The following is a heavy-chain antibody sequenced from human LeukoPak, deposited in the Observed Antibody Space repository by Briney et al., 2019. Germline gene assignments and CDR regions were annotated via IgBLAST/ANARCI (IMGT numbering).Heavy chain of an antibody. CDR1: GGSISNSSYY. Sequence: SETLSLTCTVSGGSISNSSYYWGWIRQPPGKGLEWIGSIYYSGSTYYNPSLKSRVTISVETSKNQFFLKLNSVTAADTAVYYCARGPAAVHPWGQGTLVTVSS. V-gene: IGHV4-39*01. D-gene: IGHD6-13*01. J-gene: IGHJ5*02. CDR3: ARGPAAVHP. CDR2: IYYSGST.